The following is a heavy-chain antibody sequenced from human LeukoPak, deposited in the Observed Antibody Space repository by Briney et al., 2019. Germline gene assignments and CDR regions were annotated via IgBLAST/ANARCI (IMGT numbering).Heavy chain of an antibody. J-gene: IGHJ1*01. V-gene: IGHV4-39*01. D-gene: IGHD3-22*01. CDR1: GGSISSSSYY. CDR2: IYYSGST. Sequence: SETLSLTCTVSGGSISSSSYYWGWIRQPPGKGLEWIGSIYYSGSTYYNPSLKSRVTISVDTSKNQFSLKLSSVTAADTAVYYCARPPFRGGYHEYFQHWGQGTLVTVSS. CDR3: ARPPFRGGYHEYFQH.